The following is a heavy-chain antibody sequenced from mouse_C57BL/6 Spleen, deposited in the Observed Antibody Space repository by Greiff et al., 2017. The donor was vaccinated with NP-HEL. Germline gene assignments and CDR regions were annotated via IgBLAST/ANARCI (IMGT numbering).Heavy chain of an antibody. V-gene: IGHV5-4*03. Sequence: EVMLVESGGGLVKPGGSLKLSCAASGFTFSSYAMSWVRQTPEKRLEWVATISDGGSYTYYPDNVKGRFTISRDNAKNNLYLQMSHRKSEDTAMYYCARAPVVAHYFDDWGQGTTLTVSS. CDR3: ARAPVVAHYFDD. D-gene: IGHD1-1*01. CDR2: ISDGGSYT. CDR1: GFTFSSYA. J-gene: IGHJ2*01.